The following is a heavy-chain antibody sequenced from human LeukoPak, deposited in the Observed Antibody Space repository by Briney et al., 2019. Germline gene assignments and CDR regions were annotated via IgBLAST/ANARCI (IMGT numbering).Heavy chain of an antibody. CDR3: ARATFYFYMDV. CDR2: INPNSGGT. CDR1: GYTFTGYY. V-gene: IGHV1-2*02. J-gene: IGHJ6*03. Sequence: ASVKVSCKAPGYTFTGYYMHWVRQAPGQGLEWMGWINPNSGGTNYAQKFQGRVTMTRDTSISTAYMELSRLRSDDTATYYCARATFYFYMDVWGKGTTVIVSS.